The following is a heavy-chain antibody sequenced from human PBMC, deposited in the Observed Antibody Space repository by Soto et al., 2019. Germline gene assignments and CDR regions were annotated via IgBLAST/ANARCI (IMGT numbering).Heavy chain of an antibody. V-gene: IGHV1-58*01. J-gene: IGHJ6*02. D-gene: IGHD6-25*01. Sequence: ASVKVSCKASGFTFTSSAVQWVRQARGQRLEWIGWIVVGSGNTNYAQKFQERVTITRDMSTSTAYMELSSLRSEDTAVYYCAAGSSDYYYYGMDVWGQGTTVTV. CDR1: GFTFTSSA. CDR2: IVVGSGNT. CDR3: AAGSSDYYYYGMDV.